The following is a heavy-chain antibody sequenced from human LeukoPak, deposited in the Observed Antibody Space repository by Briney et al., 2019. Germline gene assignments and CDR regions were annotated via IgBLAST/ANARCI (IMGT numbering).Heavy chain of an antibody. V-gene: IGHV1-69*13. Sequence: GASVKVSCKASGGTFISYAISWVRQAPGQGLEWMGGIIPIFGTANYAQKFQGRVTITADESTSTAYMELSSLRSEDTAVYYCAGSTIGIVVVTYYYYMYVWGKGTTVTVSS. CDR2: IIPIFGTA. CDR1: GGTFISYA. J-gene: IGHJ6*03. CDR3: AGSTIGIVVVTYYYYMYV. D-gene: IGHD3-22*01.